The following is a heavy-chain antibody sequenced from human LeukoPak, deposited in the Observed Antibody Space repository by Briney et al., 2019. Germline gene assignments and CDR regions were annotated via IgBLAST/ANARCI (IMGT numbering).Heavy chain of an antibody. Sequence: GRSLRLSCAASGFTFSSYWMHWVRHAPGKGLVWVSRITSDGSTTTYADSVKGRFTLSRDNAKNTLYLQMNSLRAEDTAVYYCARDSGGNSDHWGQGTLVTVSS. CDR2: ITSDGSTT. J-gene: IGHJ4*02. CDR3: ARDSGGNSDH. CDR1: GFTFSSYW. V-gene: IGHV3-74*01. D-gene: IGHD4-23*01.